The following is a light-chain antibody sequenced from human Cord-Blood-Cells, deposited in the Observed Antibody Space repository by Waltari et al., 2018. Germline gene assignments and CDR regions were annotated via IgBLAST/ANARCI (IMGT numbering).Light chain of an antibody. CDR1: QGISSY. V-gene: IGKV1-9*01. CDR3: QQLNSYSY. CDR2: AAS. Sequence: IQLTQSPSSLSASVGDRVTITCRASQGISSYLAWYQQKPGKAPKLLIYAASTLQSGVPSRFSGSGSGTDFTLTISSLQPEYFATYYCQQLNSYSYFGGGTKVEIK. J-gene: IGKJ4*01.